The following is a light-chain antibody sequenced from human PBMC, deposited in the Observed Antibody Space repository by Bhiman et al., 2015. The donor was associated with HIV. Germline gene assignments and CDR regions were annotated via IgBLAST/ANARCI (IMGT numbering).Light chain of an antibody. J-gene: IGLJ2*01. CDR2: DVA. V-gene: IGLV2-14*03. CDR1: ASDVGSYNY. Sequence: QSALTQPASVSGSPGQSISISCTGTASDVGSYNYISWYQQHPGKAPKLIIYDVAKRPSGVSNRFSGSKSGNTASLTISGLQAEDEADYYCSSYTSSSTLLFGGGTKLTVL. CDR3: SSYTSSSTLL.